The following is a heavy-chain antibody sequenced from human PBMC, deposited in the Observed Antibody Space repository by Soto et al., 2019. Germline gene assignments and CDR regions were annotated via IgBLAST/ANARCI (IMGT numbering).Heavy chain of an antibody. J-gene: IGHJ4*02. Sequence: EVQLVESGGGLIQPGGSLRLSCAVSGFTVSNNYMSWVRQAPGKGLEGVSVIYSGGYTAYGDSVKGRFTISRDNSKNTLISQKDSRAAGDRAFYFCGTQRGGGGYWGQGTLVTVSS. V-gene: IGHV3-53*01. CDR3: GTQRGGGGY. D-gene: IGHD6-25*01. CDR1: GFTVSNNY. CDR2: IYSGGYT.